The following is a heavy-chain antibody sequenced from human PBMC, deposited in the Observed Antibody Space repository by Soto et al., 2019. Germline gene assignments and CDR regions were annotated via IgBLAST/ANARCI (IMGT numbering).Heavy chain of an antibody. D-gene: IGHD3-10*01. J-gene: IGHJ4*02. V-gene: IGHV1-18*01. CDR3: ARGTMANDY. CDR1: GYTFTSYG. Sequence: ASVKVSCKASGYTFTSYGISWVRQAPGQGLEWMGWISAYSGNTSYAQKLQGRVTMTRNTSISTAYMELSSLRSEDTAVYYCARGTMANDYWGQGTLVTVSS. CDR2: ISAYSGNT.